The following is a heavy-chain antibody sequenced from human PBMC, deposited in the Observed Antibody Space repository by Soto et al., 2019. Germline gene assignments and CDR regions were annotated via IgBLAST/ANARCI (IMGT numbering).Heavy chain of an antibody. D-gene: IGHD6-13*01. CDR3: ARPEVGQQLGPRAIDI. CDR2: IYAGDSDT. Sequence: LGESLKISCKGSGYSFTSYWIGWVRQMPGKGLEWMGIIYAGDSDTRYSPSFQGQVTISADKSISTAYLQWSSLKASDTAMYYCARPEVGQQLGPRAIDIWGPGTMVIVS. J-gene: IGHJ3*02. V-gene: IGHV5-51*01. CDR1: GYSFTSYW.